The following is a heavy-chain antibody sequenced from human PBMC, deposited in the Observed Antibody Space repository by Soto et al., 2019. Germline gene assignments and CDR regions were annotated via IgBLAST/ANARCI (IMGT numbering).Heavy chain of an antibody. D-gene: IGHD3-3*01. CDR3: TRQLWDFWSGYYYGMDV. CDR1: GGSISSSSYY. J-gene: IGHJ6*02. CDR2: IYYSGST. V-gene: IGHV4-39*01. Sequence: PETLSLTCTFSGGSISSSSYYWGWIRQPPGKGLEWIGSIYYSGSTYYNPSLKSRVTISVDTSKNQFSLKLSSVTAADTAVYYCTRQLWDFWSGYYYGMDVWGQGTTVTVSS.